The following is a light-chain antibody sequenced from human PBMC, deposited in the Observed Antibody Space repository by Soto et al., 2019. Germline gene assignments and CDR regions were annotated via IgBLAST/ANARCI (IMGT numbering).Light chain of an antibody. CDR3: CSHAASTTVV. CDR1: NSDVGSYNP. CDR2: DGI. Sequence: QSVLTQSASVSGSPGQSITISCTGTNSDVGSYNPVSWYQQHPGRAPKLMIYDGIKRPPGVSNRFSGSRSGNTASLTISGLQAEDEADYYCCSHAASTTVVFGGGTQLTVL. J-gene: IGLJ2*01. V-gene: IGLV2-23*01.